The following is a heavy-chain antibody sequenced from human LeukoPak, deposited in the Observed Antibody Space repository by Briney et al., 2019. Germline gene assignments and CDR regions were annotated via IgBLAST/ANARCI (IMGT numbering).Heavy chain of an antibody. Sequence: SVKVSCKASGFTFTSSALQWVRQARGQRLEWIGWIVVGSGNTNYAQKFQERVTITRDMSTSTAYMELSSLRSEDTAVYYCAAGYDSSGYYFVNYWGQGTLVTVSS. CDR3: AAGYDSSGYYFVNY. V-gene: IGHV1-58*01. J-gene: IGHJ4*02. D-gene: IGHD3-22*01. CDR1: GFTFTSSA. CDR2: IVVGSGNT.